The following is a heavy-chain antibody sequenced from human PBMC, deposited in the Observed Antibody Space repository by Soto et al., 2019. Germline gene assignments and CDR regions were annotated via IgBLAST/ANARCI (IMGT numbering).Heavy chain of an antibody. CDR2: IYATGTT. J-gene: IGHJ5*02. CDR1: GASISGFY. Sequence: SETLSLTCTVSGASISGFYWSWIRKSAGKGLEWIGRIYATGTTDYNPSLKGRVMMSVDTSKKQFSLKLRSVTAADTAVYYCVRDGTKTLRDWFDPWGQGISVTVSS. CDR3: VRDGTKTLRDWFDP. V-gene: IGHV4-4*07. D-gene: IGHD1-1*01.